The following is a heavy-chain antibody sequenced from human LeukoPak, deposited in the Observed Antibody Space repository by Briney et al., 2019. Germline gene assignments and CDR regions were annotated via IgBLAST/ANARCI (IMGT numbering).Heavy chain of an antibody. D-gene: IGHD3-16*02. CDR2: IYYSGST. CDR3: AGQYYDYVWGSYRYPLSFDY. V-gene: IGHV4-39*01. J-gene: IGHJ4*02. Sequence: SETLSLTCTVSGGSISSSSYYWGWIRQPPGKGLEWIGSIYYSGSTYYNPSLKSRVTISVDTSKNQFSLKLSSVTAADTAVYYCAGQYYDYVWGSYRYPLSFDYWGQGTLVTVSS. CDR1: GGSISSSSYY.